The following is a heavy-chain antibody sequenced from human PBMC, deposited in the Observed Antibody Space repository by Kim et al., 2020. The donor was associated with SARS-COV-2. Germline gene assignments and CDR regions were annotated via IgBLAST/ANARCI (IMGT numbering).Heavy chain of an antibody. J-gene: IGHJ6*02. Sequence: ASVKVSCKASGYTFTSYYMHWVRQPPGQGLEWMGIINPSGGSTSYAQKFQGRDTMTRDTSTSTVYMALSSRRSEDTAVDYCARAGNSSSCLDVWGQGTTVTVSS. CDR3: ARAGNSSSCLDV. CDR1: GYTFTSYY. CDR2: INPSGGST. D-gene: IGHD6-13*01. V-gene: IGHV1-46*01.